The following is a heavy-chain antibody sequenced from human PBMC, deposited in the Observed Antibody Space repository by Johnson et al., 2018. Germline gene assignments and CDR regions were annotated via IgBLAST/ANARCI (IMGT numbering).Heavy chain of an antibody. J-gene: IGHJ6*03. D-gene: IGHD4-17*01. CDR3: TTAQDDGDFYYYYYMDF. CDR2: IQTIAEGGAT. Sequence: VQLVESGGGVVQPGRSLRLSCAASGFTFTNAWMNWVRQAPGKGLEWVGRIQTIAEGGATDYAAPVKGRFTISRDNSINTLYLEMKSLKTEETAVYFCTTAQDDGDFYYYYYMDFWGKGTTVIVSS. CDR1: GFTFTNAW. V-gene: IGHV3-15*07.